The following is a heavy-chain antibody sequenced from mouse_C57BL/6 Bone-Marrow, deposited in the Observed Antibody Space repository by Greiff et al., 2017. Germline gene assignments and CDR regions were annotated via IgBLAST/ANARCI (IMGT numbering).Heavy chain of an antibody. V-gene: IGHV1-81*01. CDR3: ARAYGSSTVFDY. CDR1: GYTFTSYG. Sequence: QVQLQQSGAELARPGASVKLSCKASGYTFTSYGISWVKQRTGQGLEWIGEIYPRSGNTYYNAKFKGKATLTADKSSSTAYMELRSLTSEDSAVFFCARAYGSSTVFDYWGQGTTLTVSS. J-gene: IGHJ2*01. D-gene: IGHD1-1*01. CDR2: IYPRSGNT.